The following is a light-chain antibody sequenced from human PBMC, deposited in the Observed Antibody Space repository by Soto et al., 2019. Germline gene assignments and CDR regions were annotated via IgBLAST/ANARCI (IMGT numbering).Light chain of an antibody. CDR1: QSVSNSF. CDR3: QQYYNWWT. J-gene: IGKJ1*01. Sequence: EIVLTQSPGTLSLSPWERASLSCRASQSVSNSFLAWYQQKPGQAPRLLIYGASTRVTGIPARFSGSGSGTEFTLTISSLQSEDFAVYHCQQYYNWWTFGQGTKVDIK. V-gene: IGKV3-15*01. CDR2: GAS.